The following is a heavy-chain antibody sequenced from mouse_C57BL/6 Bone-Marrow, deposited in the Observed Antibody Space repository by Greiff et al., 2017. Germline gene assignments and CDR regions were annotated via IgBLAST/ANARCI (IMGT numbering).Heavy chain of an antibody. CDR3: ARGIYYYGSSYWYFEV. D-gene: IGHD1-1*01. Sequence: QVQLQQPGAELVRPGSSVKLSCKASGYTFTSYWMHWVKQRPIQGLEWIGNIDPSDSETHYNQKFKDKATLTVDKSSSTAYMQLSSLTSEDSAVYYCARGIYYYGSSYWYFEVWGTGTTVTVSS. CDR1: GYTFTSYW. J-gene: IGHJ1*03. V-gene: IGHV1-52*01. CDR2: IDPSDSET.